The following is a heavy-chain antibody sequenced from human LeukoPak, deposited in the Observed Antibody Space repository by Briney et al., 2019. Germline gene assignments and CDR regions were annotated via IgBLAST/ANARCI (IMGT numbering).Heavy chain of an antibody. V-gene: IGHV4-34*01. Sequence: SETLSLTCAVYGGSFSGYYWSWIRQPPGKGLEWIGEINHSGSTNYNPSLKSRVTISVDTSKNQFSLKLSSVTAADTAVYYCARGTPSSSWGPGYYYYMDVWGKGTTVTVSS. J-gene: IGHJ6*03. D-gene: IGHD6-13*01. CDR3: ARGTPSSSWGPGYYYYMDV. CDR1: GGSFSGYY. CDR2: INHSGST.